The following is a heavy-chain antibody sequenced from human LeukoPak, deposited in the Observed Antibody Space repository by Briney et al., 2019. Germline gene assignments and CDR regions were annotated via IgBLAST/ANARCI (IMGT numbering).Heavy chain of an antibody. CDR3: AREQAPSISMVRGVNPRAGLDY. CDR2: IKSDGSST. J-gene: IGHJ4*02. Sequence: GGSLRLSCAASGFTVSSNYMSWVRQAPGKGLVWVSRIKSDGSSTSYADSVKGRFTISRDNAKNTLYLQMNSLRAEDTAVYYCAREQAPSISMVRGVNPRAGLDYWGQGTLVTVSS. D-gene: IGHD3-10*01. V-gene: IGHV3-74*01. CDR1: GFTVSSNY.